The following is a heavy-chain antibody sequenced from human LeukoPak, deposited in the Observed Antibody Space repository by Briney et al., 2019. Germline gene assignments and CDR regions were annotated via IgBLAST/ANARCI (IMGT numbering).Heavy chain of an antibody. D-gene: IGHD2/OR15-2a*01. J-gene: IGHJ4*02. V-gene: IGHV3-7*04. Sequence: GGSLRLSCVASAFAFRRNWMSCVRQAPGKGLEWVASIKEDGSETYYVDSVKGRFTISRDNAKNSLYLQMNSLRAEDTAVYYCARDLNPRYYLPDYWGQGTLVTVSS. CDR1: AFAFRRNW. CDR2: IKEDGSET. CDR3: ARDLNPRYYLPDY.